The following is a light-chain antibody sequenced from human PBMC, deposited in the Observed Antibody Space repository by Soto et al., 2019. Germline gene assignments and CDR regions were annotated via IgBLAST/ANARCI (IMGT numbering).Light chain of an antibody. Sequence: EVVLTQSPCTLYLSPGERATLSCRVSQSVSNTYVAWYQHIPGQTPRLLIYGASNRATGIPDRFSGSGSGTDFTLTISRLEPEDFAVYYCQQHDSSPWMFGQGTKVDI. CDR3: QQHDSSPWM. V-gene: IGKV3-20*01. J-gene: IGKJ1*01. CDR1: QSVSNTY. CDR2: GAS.